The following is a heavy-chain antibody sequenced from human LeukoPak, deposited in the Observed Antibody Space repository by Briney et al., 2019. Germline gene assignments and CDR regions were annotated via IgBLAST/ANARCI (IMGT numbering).Heavy chain of an antibody. J-gene: IGHJ6*03. Sequence: PGGSLRLSCAASGFTFSSYWMSWVRQAPGKGLEWVANIKQDGSEKYYVDSVKGRFTISRDNAKNSLYLQMNSLRAEDTALYYCARLSWELLYFYMDVWGKGTTVTVSS. CDR2: IKQDGSEK. CDR1: GFTFSSYW. V-gene: IGHV3-7*03. D-gene: IGHD1-26*01. CDR3: ARLSWELLYFYMDV.